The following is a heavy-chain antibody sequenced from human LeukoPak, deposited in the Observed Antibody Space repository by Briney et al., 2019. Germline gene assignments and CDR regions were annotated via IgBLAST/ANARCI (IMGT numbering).Heavy chain of an antibody. V-gene: IGHV1-69*13. CDR2: IIPIFGTA. D-gene: IGHD4-23*01. Sequence: ASVKVSCKASGGTFSSYAISWVRQAPGQGLEWMGGIIPIFGTANYAQKFQGRVTITADESTSTAYMELSSLRSEDTAVYYCARDLGIGGWLQGAFDIWGQGTMVTVSS. CDR1: GGTFSSYA. CDR3: ARDLGIGGWLQGAFDI. J-gene: IGHJ3*02.